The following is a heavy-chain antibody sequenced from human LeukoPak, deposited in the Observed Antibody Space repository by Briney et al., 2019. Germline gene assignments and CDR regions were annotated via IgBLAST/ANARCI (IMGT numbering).Heavy chain of an antibody. CDR1: GGSISSSSYY. J-gene: IGHJ4*01. CDR3: AIDLLSSSWSPYFDY. CDR2: IYYSGST. Sequence: SETLSLTCTVSGGSISSSSYYWGWIRQPPGKGLEWIGSIYYSGSTYYNPSLKSRVTISVGTSKNQFSLKLSSVTAADTAVYYCAIDLLSSSWSPYFDYWGQGTLVTVSS. D-gene: IGHD6-13*01. V-gene: IGHV4-39*07.